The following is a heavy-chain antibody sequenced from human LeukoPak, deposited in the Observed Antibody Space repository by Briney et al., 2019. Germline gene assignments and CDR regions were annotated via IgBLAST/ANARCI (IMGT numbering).Heavy chain of an antibody. V-gene: IGHV3-11*01. CDR1: GFSFNESY. CDR3: VRGKRRFDY. CDR2: ISGRSYSM. Sequence: PGGSLRLSCAASGFSFNESYMTWIRQAPGKGLEWVAYISGRSYSMYYADSVKGRFNISRDNSLNSLYLHVSSLRADDTAVYYCVRGKRRFDYWGQGTLVAVSS. J-gene: IGHJ4*02.